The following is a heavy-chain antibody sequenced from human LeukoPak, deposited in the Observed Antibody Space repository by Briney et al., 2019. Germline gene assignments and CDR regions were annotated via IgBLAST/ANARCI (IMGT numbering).Heavy chain of an antibody. CDR1: GFTFSSYG. J-gene: IGHJ4*02. V-gene: IGHV3-30*18. CDR2: ISYDGSNK. D-gene: IGHD3-22*01. CDR3: AKPATMIVVVITSFDY. Sequence: PGGSLRLSCAASGFTFSSYGMHWVRQAPGKGLEWVAVISYDGSNKYYADSVKGRFTISRDNSKNTLYLQMNSLRAEDTAVYYCAKPATMIVVVITSFDYWGQGTLATVSS.